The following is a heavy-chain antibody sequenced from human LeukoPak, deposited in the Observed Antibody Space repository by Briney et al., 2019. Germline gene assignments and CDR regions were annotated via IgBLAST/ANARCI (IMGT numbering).Heavy chain of an antibody. CDR1: GFTFSSHG. D-gene: IGHD2-15*01. V-gene: IGHV3-23*01. J-gene: IGHJ4*02. Sequence: GGTLRLSCAASGFTFSSHGMNWVRQAPGKGLEWVSGIIPSGHTTYCADSVRGRFTISRDNSRNTLYLQMNSLRAEDTAVYYCARGVVAAPQTFDYWGQGTLVTVSS. CDR3: ARGVVAAPQTFDY. CDR2: IIPSGHTT.